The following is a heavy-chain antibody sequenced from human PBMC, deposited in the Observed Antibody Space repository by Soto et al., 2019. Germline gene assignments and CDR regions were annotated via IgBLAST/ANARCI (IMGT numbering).Heavy chain of an antibody. CDR3: AKSTFESLWFGELYYFDY. Sequence: QVQLVESGGGVVQPGRSLRLSCAASGFTFSSYGMHWVRQAPGKGLEWVAVISYDGSNKYYADSVKGRFTISRDNSKNTLYLQMNSLRAEDTAVYYCAKSTFESLWFGELYYFDYCGQGTLVTVSS. V-gene: IGHV3-30*18. CDR1: GFTFSSYG. J-gene: IGHJ4*02. D-gene: IGHD3-10*01. CDR2: ISYDGSNK.